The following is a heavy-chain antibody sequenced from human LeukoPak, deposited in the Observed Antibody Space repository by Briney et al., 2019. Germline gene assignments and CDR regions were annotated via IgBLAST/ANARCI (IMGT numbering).Heavy chain of an antibody. CDR2: IIHIFGTA. Sequence: SVKVSCKASGGTFSSYAISWVRQAPGQGLEWMGGIIHIFGTANYAQKFQGRVTITTDESTSTAYMELSSLRSEDTAVYYCAREENDAFDIWGQGTMVTVSS. J-gene: IGHJ3*02. CDR1: GGTFSSYA. V-gene: IGHV1-69*05. CDR3: AREENDAFDI.